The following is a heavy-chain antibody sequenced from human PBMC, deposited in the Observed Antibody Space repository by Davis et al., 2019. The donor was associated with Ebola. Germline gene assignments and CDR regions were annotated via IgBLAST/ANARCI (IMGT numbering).Heavy chain of an antibody. V-gene: IGHV4-34*01. J-gene: IGHJ5*02. D-gene: IGHD3-10*01. Sequence: MPGGSLRLSCAVYGGSFSGYYWSWIRQPPGKGLEWIGEINHSGSTNYNPSLKSRVTISVDRSKNQFSLKLSSVTAADTAVYYCARARITMGTNWFDPWGQGTLVTVSS. CDR2: INHSGST. CDR3: ARARITMGTNWFDP. CDR1: GGSFSGYY.